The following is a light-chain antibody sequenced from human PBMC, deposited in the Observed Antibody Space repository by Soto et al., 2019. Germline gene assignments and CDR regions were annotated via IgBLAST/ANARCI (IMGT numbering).Light chain of an antibody. J-gene: IGKJ2*01. CDR3: QQYGSSPPYT. CDR2: GAS. V-gene: IGKV3-20*01. Sequence: EIVLTQSPGTLSLSPGERATLSCRASQSVSSSYLAWYQQKPGQAPSLLIYGASSRATGITDRFSGSGSGTDFILPIIRLEPEDFAVYYCQQYGSSPPYTFGQGTKLEIK. CDR1: QSVSSSY.